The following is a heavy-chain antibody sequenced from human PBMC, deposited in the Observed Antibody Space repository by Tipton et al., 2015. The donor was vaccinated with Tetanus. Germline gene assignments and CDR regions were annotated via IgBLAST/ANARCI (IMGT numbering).Heavy chain of an antibody. CDR1: GYTFIRYD. D-gene: IGHD3-10*01. J-gene: IGHJ4*02. CDR2: MNPDSGRT. V-gene: IGHV1-8*01. CDR3: ARGDLWFGESLDHHYDY. Sequence: QSGAEVKKPGASVKVSCKTSGYTFIRYDINWVRQATGQGLESIGWMNPDSGRTGYAQKFQGRVTMTRDTSISTAYMELSDLRSDDTAVYYCARGDLWFGESLDHHYDYWGQGTLVTVSS.